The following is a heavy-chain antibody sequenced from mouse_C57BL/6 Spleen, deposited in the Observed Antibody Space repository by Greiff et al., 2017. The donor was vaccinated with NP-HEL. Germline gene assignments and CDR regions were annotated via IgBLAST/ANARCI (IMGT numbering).Heavy chain of an antibody. CDR2: IWSGGST. CDR1: GFSLTSYG. J-gene: IGHJ4*01. Sequence: QVQLQQSGPGLVQPSQSLSITCTVSGFSLTSYGVHWVRQSPGKGLEWLGVIWSGGSTDYNAAFISRLSISKDNSKSQVFFKMNSLQADDTAIYYCARIGSSSYYYAMDYWGQGTSVTVSS. V-gene: IGHV2-2*01. CDR3: ARIGSSSYYYAMDY. D-gene: IGHD1-1*01.